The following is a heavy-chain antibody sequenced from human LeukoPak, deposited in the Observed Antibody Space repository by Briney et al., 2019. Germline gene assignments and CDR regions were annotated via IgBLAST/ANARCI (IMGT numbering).Heavy chain of an antibody. CDR3: AREIPYYGSGTGDSDY. J-gene: IGHJ4*02. V-gene: IGHV3-30*02. D-gene: IGHD3-10*01. Sequence: GGSLRLSCAASGFTFSSYGIHWVRQAPGKGLEWVAFIWYDGSHTYYADSVKGRFTISRDNSKNTLYLQMNSLRAEDTAVYYCAREIPYYGSGTGDSDYWGQGTLVTVSS. CDR1: GFTFSSYG. CDR2: IWYDGSHT.